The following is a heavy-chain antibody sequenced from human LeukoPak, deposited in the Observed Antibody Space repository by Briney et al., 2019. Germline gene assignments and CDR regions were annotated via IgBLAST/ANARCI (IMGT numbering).Heavy chain of an antibody. D-gene: IGHD1-14*01. CDR3: AREILGGFNPGAY. Sequence: SETLSLTCTVSLDSTTSNFWSWVRQPPGKGLEWIGEIHRSGSPNYNPSLQSRVAISIDRSRNQIALELSSVTAADTAVHYCAREILGGFNPGAYWGQGTLVTVSS. V-gene: IGHV4-4*02. CDR2: IHRSGSP. J-gene: IGHJ4*02. CDR1: LDSTTSNF.